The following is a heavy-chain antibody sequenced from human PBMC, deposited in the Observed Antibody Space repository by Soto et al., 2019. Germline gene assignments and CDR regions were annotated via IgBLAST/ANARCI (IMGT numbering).Heavy chain of an antibody. CDR1: RLTFSFYD. CDR3: AGEPKGGAYDMDV. CDR2: IWSDGSRA. D-gene: IGHD3-16*01. Sequence: QVQLVESGGGVVQTGTSLRLSCAASRLTFSFYDMHWVRQAPGKGLEWLAMIWSDGSRAFYAESVKGRLTISRDNSKNTVYLQMNSLIGEATATYYCAGEPKGGAYDMDVWGQGTTVTVSS. V-gene: IGHV3-33*01. J-gene: IGHJ6*02.